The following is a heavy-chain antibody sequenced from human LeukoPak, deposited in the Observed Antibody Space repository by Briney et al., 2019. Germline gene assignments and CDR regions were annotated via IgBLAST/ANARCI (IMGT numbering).Heavy chain of an antibody. J-gene: IGHJ4*02. CDR3: ARLAGATWILDY. V-gene: IGHV3-23*01. CDR1: GFTFSSYA. D-gene: IGHD1-26*01. CDR2: ISGSGGST. Sequence: GGSLRLSCAASGFTFSSYAMSWVRQAPGKGLEWVSAISGSGGSTYYADSVKGRFTVSRDNSKKTLYLQMNSLRAEDTAVYYCARLAGATWILDYWGQGTLVTVSS.